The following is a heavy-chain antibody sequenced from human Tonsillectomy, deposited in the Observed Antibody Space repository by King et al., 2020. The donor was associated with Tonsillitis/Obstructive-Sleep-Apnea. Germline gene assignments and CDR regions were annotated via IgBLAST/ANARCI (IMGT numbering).Heavy chain of an antibody. CDR2: IYYSGNT. V-gene: IGHV4-39*02. Sequence: PLQESGPGLVKPSENLSLTCTVSGASISNDNYYWDWIRQPPGKGLEWIGSIYYSGNTYYNPSLKSRVTISVDTSKNHFSLKLSSVTAADTAVYYCARLTGCSSTRCFHPNFDYWGQGTLVTVSS. J-gene: IGHJ4*02. D-gene: IGHD2-2*01. CDR3: ARLTGCSSTRCFHPNFDY. CDR1: GASISNDNYY.